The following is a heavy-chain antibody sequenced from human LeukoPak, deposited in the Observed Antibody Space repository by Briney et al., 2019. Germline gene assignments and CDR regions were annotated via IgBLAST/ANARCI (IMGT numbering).Heavy chain of an antibody. CDR2: ISGSGGST. CDR1: GFTFSSYA. Sequence: GGSLRLSCAASGFTFSSYAMSWVRQAPGKGLEWVSAISGSGGSTYYADSVKGRFTISRDNSKNTLYLQMNSLRAEDTAVYYCAKDRNPQLLLFGELFLDYFDYWGQGTLVTVSS. V-gene: IGHV3-23*01. CDR3: AKDRNPQLLLFGELFLDYFDY. J-gene: IGHJ4*02. D-gene: IGHD3-10*01.